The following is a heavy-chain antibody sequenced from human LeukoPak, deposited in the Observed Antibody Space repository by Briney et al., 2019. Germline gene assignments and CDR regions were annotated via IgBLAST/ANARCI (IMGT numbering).Heavy chain of an antibody. Sequence: ASVKVSCKAYGYTFTGNFMHWVRQAPGQGLEWMGCINPNSGGTNYAQKFQGRVTMTRDTSISTAYMELSRPRSDDSAVYYCARGGLPHHYYYMHVWGKGTTVTVSS. CDR1: GYTFTGNF. CDR3: ARGGLPHHYYYMHV. J-gene: IGHJ6*03. V-gene: IGHV1-2*02. D-gene: IGHD3-22*01. CDR2: INPNSGGT.